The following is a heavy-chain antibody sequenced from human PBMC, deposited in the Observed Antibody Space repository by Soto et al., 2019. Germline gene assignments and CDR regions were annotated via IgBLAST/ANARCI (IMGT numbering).Heavy chain of an antibody. J-gene: IGHJ3*02. CDR1: GGSISSGGYY. CDR2: IYYSGST. CDR3: ARVRDLLFDAFAI. V-gene: IGHV4-31*03. Sequence: SETLSLTCTVSGGSISSGGYYWSWIRQHPGKGLEWIGYIYYSGSTYYNPSLKSRVTISVDTSKNQFSLKLSSVTAADTAVYYCARVRDLLFDAFAIWGQGTMVTVSS.